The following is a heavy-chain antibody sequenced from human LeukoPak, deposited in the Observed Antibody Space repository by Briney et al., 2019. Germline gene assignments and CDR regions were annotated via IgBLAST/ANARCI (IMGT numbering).Heavy chain of an antibody. CDR1: GDSINSSDYY. Sequence: SETLSLTCTVSGDSINSSDYYWAWIRQPPGEGLEWIGTIYYSGSTYYKSSLKSRLTISVNATKNQFSLKMISVTAADTGVYYCARHGNWDPFDYWGQGALVTVSS. V-gene: IGHV4-39*01. J-gene: IGHJ4*02. CDR2: IYYSGST. CDR3: ARHGNWDPFDY. D-gene: IGHD7-27*01.